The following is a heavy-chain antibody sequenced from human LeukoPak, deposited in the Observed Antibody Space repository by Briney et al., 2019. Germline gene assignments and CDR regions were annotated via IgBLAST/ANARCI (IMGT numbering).Heavy chain of an antibody. Sequence: SETLSLTCTVSGGSISSYYWSWTRQPAGKGLEWIGRIYTSGSTNYNPSLKSRVTMSVDTPKNQFSLKLSSVTAADTAVYYCARGGQYYYGSGMGYFDYWGQGTLVTVSS. J-gene: IGHJ4*02. CDR1: GGSISSYY. CDR3: ARGGQYYYGSGMGYFDY. V-gene: IGHV4-4*07. CDR2: IYTSGST. D-gene: IGHD3-10*01.